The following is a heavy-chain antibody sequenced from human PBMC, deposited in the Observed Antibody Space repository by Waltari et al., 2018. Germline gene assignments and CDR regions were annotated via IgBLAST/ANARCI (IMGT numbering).Heavy chain of an antibody. CDR1: GYTFTDSY. D-gene: IGHD2-15*01. V-gene: IGHV1-69-2*01. CDR2: VDPEDGET. Sequence: EVQLVQSGAEVKKPGATVKISCKVSGYTFTDSYMHWVQQAPGKGLEWMGLVDPEDGETIYAEKFQGRVTITADTSTDTAYMELSSLRSEDTAVYYCATAYHYDIVVVVAALDYWGQGTLVTVSS. J-gene: IGHJ4*02. CDR3: ATAYHYDIVVVVAALDY.